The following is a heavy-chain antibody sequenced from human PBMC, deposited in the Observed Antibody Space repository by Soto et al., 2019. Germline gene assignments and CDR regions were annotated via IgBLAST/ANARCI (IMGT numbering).Heavy chain of an antibody. CDR2: IIPIFGTA. CDR3: ARVRRSITIFGVARAPAYYYYGMDV. V-gene: IGHV1-69*13. Sequence: SVKVSCKASGGTFSSYAISWVRQAPGQGPEWMGGIIPIFGTANYAQKFQGRVTITADESTSTAYMELSSLRSEDTAVYYCARVRRSITIFGVARAPAYYYYGMDVWGQGTTVTVSS. J-gene: IGHJ6*02. CDR1: GGTFSSYA. D-gene: IGHD3-3*01.